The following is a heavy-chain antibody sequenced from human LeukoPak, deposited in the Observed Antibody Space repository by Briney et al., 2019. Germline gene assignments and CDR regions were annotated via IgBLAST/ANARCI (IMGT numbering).Heavy chain of an antibody. CDR3: TRVNLRGSQYNRFDP. D-gene: IGHD1-26*01. J-gene: IGHJ5*02. V-gene: IGHV1-69*08. Sequence: GASVKVSCKTSGGTFRSHTFGWVRQARGQGLEWMGRITPVINSAKYAQKFRDRLTITADTITVTAYMELSSLTPDATAVYYCTRVNLRGSQYNRFDPWGQGTRVIVSS. CDR1: GGTFRSHT. CDR2: ITPVINSA.